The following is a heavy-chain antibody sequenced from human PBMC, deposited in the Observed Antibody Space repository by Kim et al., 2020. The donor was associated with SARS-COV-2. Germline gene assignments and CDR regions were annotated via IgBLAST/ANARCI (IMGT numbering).Heavy chain of an antibody. CDR3: ARHGSSYEYFFDY. Sequence: SETLSLTCSVSGAFVTTYYWSWIRQPPGKGLEWIGYFYYTGNINYNPSPKSRVTISGDTSKNQFSLKLSSVTAADTALYYCARHGSSYEYFFDYWGQGSL. D-gene: IGHD6-13*01. V-gene: IGHV4-59*02. CDR1: GAFVTTYY. J-gene: IGHJ4*02. CDR2: FYYTGNI.